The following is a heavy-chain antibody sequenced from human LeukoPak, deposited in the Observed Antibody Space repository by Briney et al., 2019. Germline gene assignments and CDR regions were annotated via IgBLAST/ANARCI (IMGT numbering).Heavy chain of an antibody. CDR2: IRYDGSNK. D-gene: IGHD6-13*01. CDR1: GFTFSSYG. J-gene: IGHJ4*02. V-gene: IGHV3-30*02. CDR3: AKGPKLYSSSWMSDY. Sequence: PGGSLRLSCAASGFTFSSYGMHWVRQAPGKGLERVAFIRYDGSNKYYADSVKGRFTISRDNSKNTLYLQMNSLRAEDTAVYYCAKGPKLYSSSWMSDYWGQGTLVTVSS.